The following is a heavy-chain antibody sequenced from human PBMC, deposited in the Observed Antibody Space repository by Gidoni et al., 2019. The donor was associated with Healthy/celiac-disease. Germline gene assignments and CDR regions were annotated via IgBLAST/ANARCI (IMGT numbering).Heavy chain of an antibody. CDR2: IRSKANSYAR. Sequence: EVQLVESGGGLVQPAGSLKLSCAASGFPFSVSAMHWVRQASGKGLEWVGRIRSKANSYARAYAASVKGRFTISRDDSKNTAYLQMNSLKTEDTAVYYCTRGNYFNYYYYMDVWGKGTTVTVSS. CDR3: TRGNYFNYYYYMDV. J-gene: IGHJ6*03. V-gene: IGHV3-73*01. CDR1: GFPFSVSA. D-gene: IGHD1-7*01.